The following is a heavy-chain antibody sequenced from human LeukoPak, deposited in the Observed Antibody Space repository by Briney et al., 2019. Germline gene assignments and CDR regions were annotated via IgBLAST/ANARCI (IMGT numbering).Heavy chain of an antibody. CDR2: ISGSGGST. Sequence: PGGSLRLSCAASGFTFSSHSMNWVRQAPGKGLEWVSAISGSGGSTYYADSVKGRFTISRDNSKNTLYLQMNSLRAEDTAVYYCAKDLMNYYGSGSWGQGTLVTVSS. J-gene: IGHJ4*02. CDR3: AKDLMNYYGSGS. CDR1: GFTFSSHS. V-gene: IGHV3-23*01. D-gene: IGHD3-10*01.